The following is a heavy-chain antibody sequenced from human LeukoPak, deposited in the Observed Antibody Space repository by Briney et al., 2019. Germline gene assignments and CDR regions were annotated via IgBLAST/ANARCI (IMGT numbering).Heavy chain of an antibody. J-gene: IGHJ4*02. V-gene: IGHV3-7*01. CDR1: GFTFSSYW. CDR2: IKQDGSEK. Sequence: GGSLRLSCAASGFTFSSYWMSWVRQAPGKGLEWVANIKQDGSEKYYVDSVKGRFTIPRDNAKNSLYLQMNSLRAEDTAVYYCARVSAVAGMGFDYWGQGTLVTVSS. CDR3: ARVSAVAGMGFDY. D-gene: IGHD6-19*01.